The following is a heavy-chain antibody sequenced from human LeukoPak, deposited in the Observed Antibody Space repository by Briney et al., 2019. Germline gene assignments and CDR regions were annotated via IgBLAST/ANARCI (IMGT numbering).Heavy chain of an antibody. CDR2: IYTSGAT. J-gene: IGHJ4*02. V-gene: IGHV4-4*07. D-gene: IGHD3-10*01. CDR3: ARDAKYYYGSRTYFFFEY. Sequence: SETLSLTCSVSDGFIRSYLWSWIRQPAGKGLEWIGHIYTSGATNYNPSLKSRVTMSIDTSKNQFSLKLSSVTAADTAVYYCARDAKYYYGSRTYFFFEYWGQGTLLTVSS. CDR1: DGFIRSYL.